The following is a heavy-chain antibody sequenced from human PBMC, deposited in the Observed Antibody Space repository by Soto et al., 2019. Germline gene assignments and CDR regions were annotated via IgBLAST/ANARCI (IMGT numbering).Heavy chain of an antibody. D-gene: IGHD2-2*01. V-gene: IGHV3-9*01. CDR2: ISWNSGSI. CDR1: GFTFDDYA. J-gene: IGHJ4*02. Sequence: EVQLVESGGGLVQPGRSLRLSCAASGFTFDDYAMHWVRQAPGKGPEWVSGISWNSGSIGYADSVKGRFTISRDNAKNSLYLQMNSLRAEDTALYYCVLVVPGYWGQGTLVTVSS. CDR3: VLVVPGY.